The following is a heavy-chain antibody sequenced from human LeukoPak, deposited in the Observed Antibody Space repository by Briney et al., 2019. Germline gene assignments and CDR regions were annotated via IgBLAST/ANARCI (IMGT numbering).Heavy chain of an antibody. CDR3: ARVWIAVASYYFDY. V-gene: IGHV3-48*01. D-gene: IGHD6-19*01. CDR2: ISSSSSTI. Sequence: GGSLRLSCAASGFTFSSYSMNWVRQAPGKGLEWVSYISSSSSTIYYADSVKGRFTISRDNAKNSLYLQMNSLRAEDTAVYYCARVWIAVASYYFDYWGQGTLVTVSS. J-gene: IGHJ4*02. CDR1: GFTFSSYS.